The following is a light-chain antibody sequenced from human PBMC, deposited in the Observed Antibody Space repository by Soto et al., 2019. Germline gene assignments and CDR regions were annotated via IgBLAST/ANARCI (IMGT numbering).Light chain of an antibody. CDR2: AAS. CDR1: QSIVGW. J-gene: IGKJ1*01. CDR3: QQYYSYPPT. V-gene: IGKV1-5*01. Sequence: DIQMTQSPSNLSASVGDRVTITCRASQSIVGWLAWYQQKPGKAPKLLIYAASTLQSGVPSRFSGSGSGTDFTLTISCLQSEDFATYYCQQYYSYPPTFGQGTKV.